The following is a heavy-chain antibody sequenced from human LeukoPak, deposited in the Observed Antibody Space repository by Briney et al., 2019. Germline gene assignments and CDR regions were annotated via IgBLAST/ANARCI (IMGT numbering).Heavy chain of an antibody. Sequence: SETLSLTCAVSSYSISSGYSWGWIRQPPGKGLEWIGNIYVSGSTYYNLSLKSRVTISIDMSKNLFSLKLISVTAADTAVYRCAKTDYGDYGGFNSWGQGTMFTVSS. D-gene: IGHD4-17*01. J-gene: IGHJ3*01. CDR3: AKTDYGDYGGFNS. V-gene: IGHV4-38-2*01. CDR2: IYVSGST. CDR1: SYSISSGYS.